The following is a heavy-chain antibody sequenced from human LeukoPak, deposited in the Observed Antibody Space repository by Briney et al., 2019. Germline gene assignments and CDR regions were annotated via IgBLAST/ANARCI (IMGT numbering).Heavy chain of an antibody. CDR2: ISSSGSTI. J-gene: IGHJ4*02. CDR3: ARREPQAAAAGIVY. D-gene: IGHD6-13*01. Sequence: GGSLRLSCAASGFTFSDYYMSWIRQAPGKGLEWVSYISSSGSTIYYADSVKGRVTISRDNAKNSLYLQMNSLRAEDTAVYYCARREPQAAAAGIVYWGQGTLVTVSS. V-gene: IGHV3-11*01. CDR1: GFTFSDYY.